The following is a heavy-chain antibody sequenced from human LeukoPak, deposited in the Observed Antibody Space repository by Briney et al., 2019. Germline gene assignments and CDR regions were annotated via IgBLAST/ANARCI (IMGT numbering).Heavy chain of an antibody. CDR2: INHSGST. Sequence: SETLSLTCAVYGGSFSGYYWSWIRQPPGKGLEWIGEINHSGSTNYNPSLKSRVTISVDTSKNQFSLKLSSVTAADTAVYYCAMRDGYNITSDYWGQGTLVTVSS. D-gene: IGHD5-24*01. CDR1: GGSFSGYY. J-gene: IGHJ4*02. V-gene: IGHV4-34*01. CDR3: AMRDGYNITSDY.